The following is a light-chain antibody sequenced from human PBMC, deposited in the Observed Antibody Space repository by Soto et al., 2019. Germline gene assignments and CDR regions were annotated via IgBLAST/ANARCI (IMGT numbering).Light chain of an antibody. J-gene: IGKJ3*01. CDR3: QQYDNLPFT. CDR2: DAS. Sequence: DIQMTQSPSSLSASVGDRVTITCQASQDISNYLNWYQQKAGKAPKLLIYDASNLETGVPPRFSGSGSGTDFIFTISSLQPEDIATYYCQQYDNLPFTFGPGTKVDIK. CDR1: QDISNY. V-gene: IGKV1-33*01.